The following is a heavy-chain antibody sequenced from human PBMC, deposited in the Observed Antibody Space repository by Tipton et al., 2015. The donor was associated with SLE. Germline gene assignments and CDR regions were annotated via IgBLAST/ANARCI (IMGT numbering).Heavy chain of an antibody. Sequence: TLSLTCTVSGDSFSSGSSSCNWVREPAGKGLEWIGLIYNSGITNYNPSLQSRATLSVDMSKNQFSLRLSSVTAADTGVYYCVKSVVVVSPRDYYYYMDVWGKGTTVTVSS. CDR2: IYNSGIT. J-gene: IGHJ6*03. CDR3: VKSVVVVSPRDYYYYMDV. V-gene: IGHV4-61*02. CDR1: GDSFSSGSSS. D-gene: IGHD2-15*01.